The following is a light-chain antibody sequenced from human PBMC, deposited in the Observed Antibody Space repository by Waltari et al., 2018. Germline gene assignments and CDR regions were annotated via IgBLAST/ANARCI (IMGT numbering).Light chain of an antibody. CDR1: QTVVTN. V-gene: IGKV3-15*01. CDR2: DAS. J-gene: IGKJ5*01. Sequence: EVVMTQSPATLSVFPGESATLSCRASQTVVTNLAWYQQRPGQAPRLLIFDASTRAPSVPAKFSGSGSGTEFTLTIRSLQSEDSAIYYCQQYNRWPPITFGQGTRLEI. CDR3: QQYNRWPPIT.